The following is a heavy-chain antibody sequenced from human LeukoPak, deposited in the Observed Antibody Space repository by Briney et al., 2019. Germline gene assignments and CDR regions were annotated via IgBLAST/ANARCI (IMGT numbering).Heavy chain of an antibody. D-gene: IGHD3-3*01. V-gene: IGHV4-34*01. CDR2: INHSGST. CDR1: GGSFSGYY. CDR3: ARLRRGVVSWQTQNFDY. Sequence: PSETLSLTCAVYGGSFSGYYWSWIRQPPGKGLEWIGEINHSGSTNYNPSLKTRVTISVDTSKKQFSLKLSSVTAADTAVYYCARLRRGVVSWQTQNFDYGGQGTLVTVSS. J-gene: IGHJ4*02.